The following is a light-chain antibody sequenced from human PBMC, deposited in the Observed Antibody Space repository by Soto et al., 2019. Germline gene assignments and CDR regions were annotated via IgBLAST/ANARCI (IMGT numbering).Light chain of an antibody. J-gene: IGKJ1*01. CDR1: QSVRTN. V-gene: IGKV3-15*01. Sequence: VMTQSPATLSVSPGERANLSCRASQSVRTNLAWYQHRPGQSPRLLIYGSSNRATGFPARFSGSGSGTEFTLTINGLQSEDFAVYYCQQYNDNWPTFGQGTKVDIK. CDR3: QQYNDNWPT. CDR2: GSS.